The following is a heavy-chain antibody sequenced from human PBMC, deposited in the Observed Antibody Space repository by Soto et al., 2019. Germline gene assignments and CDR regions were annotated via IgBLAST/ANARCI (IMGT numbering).Heavy chain of an antibody. CDR3: ARGRDDFWSGGTGGYYFDY. CDR1: GGSISSYY. CDR2: IYYSGST. D-gene: IGHD3-3*01. Sequence: SETLSLTCTVSGGSISSYYWSWIRQPPGKGLEWIGYIYYSGSTNYNPSLKSRVTISVDTSKNQFSLKLSSVTAADTAVYYCARGRDDFWSGGTGGYYFDYWGQGTLVTVSS. J-gene: IGHJ4*02. V-gene: IGHV4-59*01.